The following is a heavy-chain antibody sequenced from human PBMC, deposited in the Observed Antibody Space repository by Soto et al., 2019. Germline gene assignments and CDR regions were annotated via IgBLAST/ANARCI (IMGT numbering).Heavy chain of an antibody. Sequence: EVQLLESGGGLVQPGGSLRLSCVGSGFFFSSYTMTWVRQAPGKGLEWVSSFSATSENTYYADSVRGRFTISRENFKNSLSLQMNRLTAEDTAMYYCAKARDQQWVRLPFDYWGQGILVIVSA. D-gene: IGHD6-19*01. CDR1: GFFFSSYT. V-gene: IGHV3-23*01. CDR2: FSATSENT. CDR3: AKARDQQWVRLPFDY. J-gene: IGHJ4*02.